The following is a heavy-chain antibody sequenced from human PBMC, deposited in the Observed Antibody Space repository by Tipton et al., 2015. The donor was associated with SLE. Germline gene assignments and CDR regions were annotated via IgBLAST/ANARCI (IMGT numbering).Heavy chain of an antibody. CDR1: GGSFSGYY. V-gene: IGHV4-34*01. Sequence: TLSLTCAVYGGSFSGYYWSWIRQPPGKGLEWIGEINHSGSTNYNPSLKSRVTISVDTSKNQFSLKLSSVTAADTAVYYCASAFDSSGPFDYWGQGTLVTVSS. CDR3: ASAFDSSGPFDY. CDR2: INHSGST. D-gene: IGHD6-25*01. J-gene: IGHJ4*02.